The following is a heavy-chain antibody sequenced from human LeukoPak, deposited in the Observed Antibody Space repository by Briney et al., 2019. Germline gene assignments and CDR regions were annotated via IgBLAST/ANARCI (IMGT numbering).Heavy chain of an antibody. J-gene: IGHJ5*02. V-gene: IGHV1-46*01. CDR2: INPSGGST. CDR3: ARGSDSSGYYYLNYFDP. Sequence: GASVKVSCKASGYTFTRYYMHWVRQAPGQGLEWMGIINPSGGSTSYAQKFQGRVTMTRDTSTSTVYMELSSLRSEDTAVYYRARGSDSSGYYYLNYFDPWGQGTLVTVSS. D-gene: IGHD3-22*01. CDR1: GYTFTRYY.